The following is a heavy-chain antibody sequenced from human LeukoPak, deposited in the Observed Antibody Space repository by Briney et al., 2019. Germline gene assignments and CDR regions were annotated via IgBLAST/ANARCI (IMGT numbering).Heavy chain of an antibody. D-gene: IGHD1-26*01. J-gene: IGHJ4*02. CDR3: ARDFGGTYPGHFDY. CDR2: IYYSGST. CDR1: GGSISSGGYY. Sequence: SETLPLTCTVSGGSISSGGYYWSWIRQHPGKGLEWIGYIYYSGSTYYNPSLKSRVTISVDTSKNQFSLKLSSVTAADTALYNCARDFGGTYPGHFDYWGQGTLVTVSS. V-gene: IGHV4-31*03.